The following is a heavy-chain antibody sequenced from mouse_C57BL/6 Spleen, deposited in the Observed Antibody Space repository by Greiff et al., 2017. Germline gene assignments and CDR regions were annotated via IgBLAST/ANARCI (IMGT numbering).Heavy chain of an antibody. CDR1: GYAFSSYW. CDR3: ARHEDSPTGWYFDV. CDR2: IYPGDGDT. J-gene: IGHJ1*03. D-gene: IGHD4-1*02. V-gene: IGHV1-80*01. Sequence: VQLQQSGAELVKPGASVKLSCKASGYAFSSYWMNWVKQRPGQGLEWIGKIYPGDGDTNYNGKFKGKATLTADTSSSTAYMQLSSLTSEDSAVYFCARHEDSPTGWYFDVWGTGTTVTVSS.